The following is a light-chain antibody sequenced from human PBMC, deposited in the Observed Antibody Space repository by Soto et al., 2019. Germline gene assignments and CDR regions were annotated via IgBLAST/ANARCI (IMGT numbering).Light chain of an antibody. V-gene: IGKV3-11*01. CDR1: QSVRSY. Sequence: EIVLTQSPATLSLSPGERATLSCRASQSVRSYLAWYQQKPGQAPRLLIYDASNRATGIPARFSGSGSGTDVTLTISSLEPEDFAVYYCKQRSNWLFTFGQGTRLEIK. CDR2: DAS. CDR3: KQRSNWLFT. J-gene: IGKJ5*01.